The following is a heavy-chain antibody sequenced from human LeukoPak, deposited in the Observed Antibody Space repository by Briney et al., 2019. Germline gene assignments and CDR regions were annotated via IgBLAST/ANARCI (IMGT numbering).Heavy chain of an antibody. CDR2: IYFSGST. D-gene: IGHD3-9*01. CDR1: GDSISTYSYF. CDR3: ARVYDVLTGPLAFDI. Sequence: SETLSLTRTVSGDSISTYSYFWGWIRQPPGKGLEWIGSIYFSGSTYYNPSLKSRVSMSLDTSKNHFSLKLNSVTAADTAVYYCARVYDVLTGPLAFDIWGQGTMVTVSS. J-gene: IGHJ3*02. V-gene: IGHV4-39*07.